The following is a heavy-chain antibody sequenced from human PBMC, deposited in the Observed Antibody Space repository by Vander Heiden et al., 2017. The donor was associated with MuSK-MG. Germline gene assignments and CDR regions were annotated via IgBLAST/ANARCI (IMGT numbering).Heavy chain of an antibody. CDR1: GYSISSLPNF. J-gene: IGHJ2*01. Sequence: QMQLQESGPGLLKPSETLSLTCSVSGYSISSLPNFWGWVRQPPGKGLEWLASVTYSGTTHYNSSVETRATVSIDTSKNQIFLRLTSVTAADSATYYCVRHLPHIEFSFWYFDVWGRGAQVTVSS. CDR2: VTYSGTT. D-gene: IGHD2-15*01. CDR3: VRHLPHIEFSFWYFDV. V-gene: IGHV4-39*01.